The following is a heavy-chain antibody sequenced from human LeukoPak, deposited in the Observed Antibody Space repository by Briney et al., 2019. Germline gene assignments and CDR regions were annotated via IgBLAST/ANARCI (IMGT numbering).Heavy chain of an antibody. CDR3: AKRGDCSSISCSTYGIDY. J-gene: IGHJ4*02. CDR2: ISYDGTNK. V-gene: IGHV3-30*18. Sequence: GGSLRLSCAASGFTFSSYGMHWVRQAPGKGLEWVAVISYDGTNKYYVDSVKGRFTISRDNSKNTLYLQMNSLRAEDTAVHYCAKRGDCSSISCSTYGIDYWGQGTLVTVSS. D-gene: IGHD2-2*02. CDR1: GFTFSSYG.